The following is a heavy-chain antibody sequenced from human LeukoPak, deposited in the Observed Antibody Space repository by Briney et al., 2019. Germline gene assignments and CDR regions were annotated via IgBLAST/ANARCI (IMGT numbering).Heavy chain of an antibody. CDR1: GFAFSSYS. CDR2: ISSSSSTI. D-gene: IGHD3-9*01. J-gene: IGHJ4*02. V-gene: IGHV3-48*02. Sequence: PGGSLRLSCAASGFAFSSYSMNWVRRAPGKGLEWVSYISSSSSTIYYADSVKGRFTISRDNAKNSLYLQMNSLRDEDTAVYYCARDLNYDMLTGQGVHYFDYWGQGTLVTVSS. CDR3: ARDLNYDMLTGQGVHYFDY.